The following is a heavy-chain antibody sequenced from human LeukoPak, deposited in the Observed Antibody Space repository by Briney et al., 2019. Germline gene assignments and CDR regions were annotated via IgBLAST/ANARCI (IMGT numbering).Heavy chain of an antibody. CDR2: ISDSGGST. CDR3: AKSASTISRGYLDF. Sequence: GGSLRLSCAASGFAFSTYAMSWVRQTPGEGLEWVSTISDSGGSTYYGDSVKGRFTISRDNSKNTLYLQMNSLRAEDTAVYFCAKSASTISRGYLDFWGQGTLVTVSS. CDR1: GFAFSTYA. V-gene: IGHV3-23*01. D-gene: IGHD5-24*01. J-gene: IGHJ4*02.